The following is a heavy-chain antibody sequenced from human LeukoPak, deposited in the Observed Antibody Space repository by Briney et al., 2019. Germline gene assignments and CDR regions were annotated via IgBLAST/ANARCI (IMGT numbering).Heavy chain of an antibody. CDR3: STGLIPTTGYY. CDR1: EFTFKNAW. CDR2: IRSKTDGGTT. J-gene: IGHJ4*02. Sequence: PGGSLRLSCAASEFTFKNAWMNWVRQAPGKGLEWVGRIRSKTDGGTTDYAAPVRGRFTISRDDSKNMLYPQMNSLKTEDTAVYYCSTGLIPTTGYYWGQGTLVAVSS. D-gene: IGHD1-1*01. V-gene: IGHV3-15*01.